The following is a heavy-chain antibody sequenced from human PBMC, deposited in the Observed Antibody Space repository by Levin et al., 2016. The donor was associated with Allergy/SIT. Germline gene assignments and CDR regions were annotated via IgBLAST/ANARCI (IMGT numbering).Heavy chain of an antibody. CDR2: MYYSGGT. CDR1: GGSISSYY. Sequence: SETLSLTCTVSGGSISSYYLSWIRQPPGKGLEWIGYMYYSGGTNYSPSLKSRVTISGDTSKNQFSLTLTSVTAADTAVYYCAGGYNWDYWGHGILATVSS. D-gene: IGHD5-12*01. J-gene: IGHJ4*01. CDR3: AGGYNWDY. V-gene: IGHV4-59*01.